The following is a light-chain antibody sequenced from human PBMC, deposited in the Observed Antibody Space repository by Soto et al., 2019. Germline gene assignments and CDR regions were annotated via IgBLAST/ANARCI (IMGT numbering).Light chain of an antibody. J-gene: IGLJ1*01. CDR1: SSNIGSNT. Sequence: QSVLTQPPSASGTPGQRVTISCSGSSSNIGSNTVNWYQRLPGTAPKLLLYSNNQRPSGVPDRFSGSKSGTSASLAISGLQSEDEADYYCAAWDDSLNGYVFGTGTKVTVL. CDR2: SNN. V-gene: IGLV1-44*01. CDR3: AAWDDSLNGYV.